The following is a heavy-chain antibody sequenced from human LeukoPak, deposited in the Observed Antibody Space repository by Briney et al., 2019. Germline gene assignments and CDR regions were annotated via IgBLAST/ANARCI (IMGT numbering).Heavy chain of an antibody. CDR3: ARDSSTYAGPPDY. Sequence: PGGSLRLSCAASGFTFSSYSMNWVRQAPGKGLEWVSYIGAAGSTIYYADSVKGQFTISRDNAKNSLFLQMNSLRAEDTAVYYCARDSSTYAGPPDYWGQGTLVTVSS. CDR2: IGAAGSTI. J-gene: IGHJ4*02. D-gene: IGHD2-2*01. CDR1: GFTFSSYS. V-gene: IGHV3-48*01.